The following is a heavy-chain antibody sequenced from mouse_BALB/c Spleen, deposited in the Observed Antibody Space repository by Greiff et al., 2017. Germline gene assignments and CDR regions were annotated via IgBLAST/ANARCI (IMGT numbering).Heavy chain of an antibody. V-gene: IGHV5-6-4*01. Sequence: DVQLVESGGGLVKPGGSLKLSCAASGFTFSSYTMSWVRQTPAKRLEWVATISSGGSYTYYPDSVKGRFTISRDNAKNTLYLQMSSLKSEDTAMYYCTREGGNYVYAMDYWGQGTSVTVSS. D-gene: IGHD2-1*01. CDR2: ISSGGSYT. J-gene: IGHJ4*01. CDR3: TREGGNYVYAMDY. CDR1: GFTFSSYT.